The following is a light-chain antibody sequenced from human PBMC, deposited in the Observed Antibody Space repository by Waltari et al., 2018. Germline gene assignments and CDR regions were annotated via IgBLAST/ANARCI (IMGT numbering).Light chain of an antibody. J-gene: IGLJ1*01. CDR2: NNN. V-gene: IGLV1-44*01. Sequence: QSVLTQPPSASGTPGQRVTISSSRSSSNPGINTVNWSHHPPGTAPKLFIFNNNRRPSGVPDRFSGSRSGTSASLAISGLQSGDEADYYCAAWDDTLNAYVFGTGTKVTVL. CDR3: AAWDDTLNAYV. CDR1: SSNPGINT.